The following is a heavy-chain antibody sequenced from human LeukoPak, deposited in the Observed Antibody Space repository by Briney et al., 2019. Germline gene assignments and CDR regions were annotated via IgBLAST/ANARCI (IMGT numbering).Heavy chain of an antibody. J-gene: IGHJ5*02. CDR3: ARDPRRLTTVVTPGWFDP. CDR2: ISSSSSYI. CDR1: GFTFSSYS. D-gene: IGHD4-23*01. Sequence: GGSLRLSCAASGFTFSSYSMNWVRQAPGKGLEWVSSISSSSSYIYYADSVKGRFTISRDNAKNSLYLQMNSLRAEDTAVYYCARDPRRLTTVVTPGWFDPWGQGTLVTVSS. V-gene: IGHV3-21*01.